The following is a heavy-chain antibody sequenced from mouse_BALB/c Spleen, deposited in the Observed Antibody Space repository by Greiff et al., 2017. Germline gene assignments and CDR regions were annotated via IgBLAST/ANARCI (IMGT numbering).Heavy chain of an antibody. V-gene: IGHV5-6-4*01. CDR3: TRVARLWDAMDY. CDR1: GFTFSSYT. J-gene: IGHJ4*01. Sequence: EVKLVESGGGLVKPGGSLKLSCAASGFTFSSYTMSWVRQTPEKRLEWVATISSGGSYTYYPDSVKGRFTISRDNAKNTLYLQMSSLKSEDTAMYYCTRVARLWDAMDYWGQGTSVTVSS. CDR2: ISSGGSYT. D-gene: IGHD1-1*02.